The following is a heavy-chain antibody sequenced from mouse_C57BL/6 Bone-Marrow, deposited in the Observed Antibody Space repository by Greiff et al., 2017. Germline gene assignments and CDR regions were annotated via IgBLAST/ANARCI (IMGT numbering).Heavy chain of an antibody. CDR1: GYTFTSYW. D-gene: IGHD3-2*02. V-gene: IGHV1-72*01. J-gene: IGHJ4*01. Sequence: QVQLQQPGAELVKPGASVKLSCTASGYTFTSYWMHWVKQRPGRGLEWIGWIGHNSGGIKYNEKFTGKATLTVDKPSSTPYRQLRSLTSEDSAVYYCARRSSGYGYAYDYWGQGTTVTVSS. CDR3: ARRSSGYGYAYDY. CDR2: IGHNSGGI.